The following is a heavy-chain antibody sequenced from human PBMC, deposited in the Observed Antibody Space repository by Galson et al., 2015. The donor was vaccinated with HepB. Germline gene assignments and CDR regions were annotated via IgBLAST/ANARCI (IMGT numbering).Heavy chain of an antibody. Sequence: SLRLSCAASGFTFSSSAMRWVRQAPGNGLGWVGRIKRKNDGGTTDYAAPVKGRITISRDDSTNTLYLQMNSRKTEDTAVYYCTTDGGYYFDYWGQGTLVTVSS. CDR1: GFTFSSSA. J-gene: IGHJ4*02. D-gene: IGHD3-10*01. CDR3: TTDGGYYFDY. V-gene: IGHV3-15*01. CDR2: IKRKNDGGTT.